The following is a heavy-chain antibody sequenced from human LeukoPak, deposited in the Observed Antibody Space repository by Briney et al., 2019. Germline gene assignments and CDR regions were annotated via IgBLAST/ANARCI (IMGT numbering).Heavy chain of an antibody. CDR3: ARDPLSTNDFDI. D-gene: IGHD1-1*01. CDR1: GGSSTNSY. Sequence: SETLSLTCTVSGGSSTNSYWIWIRQSPGKGLEWIGYINYSGSTNYTPSLKSRVTISVDTSKNQFSLKLSSVTAADTAVYFCARDPLSTNDFDIWGQGTMVTVSS. J-gene: IGHJ3*02. CDR2: INYSGST. V-gene: IGHV4-59*01.